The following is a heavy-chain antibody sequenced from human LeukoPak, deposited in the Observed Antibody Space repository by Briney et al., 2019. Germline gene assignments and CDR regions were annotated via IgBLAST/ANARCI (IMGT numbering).Heavy chain of an antibody. Sequence: GGSLRLSCAASGFTFSSYSMNWVRQAPGKGLEWVSSISSSSSYIYYADSVKGRSTISRDNAKNSLYLQMNSLRAEDTAVYYCARAEAMVRGVISHFDYWGQGTLITVSS. D-gene: IGHD3-10*01. CDR1: GFTFSSYS. V-gene: IGHV3-21*01. J-gene: IGHJ4*02. CDR3: ARAEAMVRGVISHFDY. CDR2: ISSSSSYI.